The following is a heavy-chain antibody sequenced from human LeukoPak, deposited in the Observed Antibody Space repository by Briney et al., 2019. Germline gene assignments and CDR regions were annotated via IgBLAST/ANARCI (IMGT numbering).Heavy chain of an antibody. V-gene: IGHV1-2*02. J-gene: IGHJ3*02. Sequence: GASVKVSCKASGYTFTGYYMHWARQAPGQGLEWMGWINPNSGGTNYAQKFQGRVTMTRDTSISTAYMELSRLRSDDTAVYYCAREPRVPDYYDSSAIYYGYAFDIWGQGTMVTVSS. D-gene: IGHD3-22*01. CDR1: GYTFTGYY. CDR3: AREPRVPDYYDSSAIYYGYAFDI. CDR2: INPNSGGT.